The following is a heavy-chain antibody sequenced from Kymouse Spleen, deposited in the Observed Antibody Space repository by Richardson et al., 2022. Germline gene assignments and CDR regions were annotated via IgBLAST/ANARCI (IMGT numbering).Heavy chain of an antibody. CDR3: AKAPDSHYGMDV. CDR2: ISWNSGSI. V-gene: IGHV3-9*01. J-gene: IGHJ6*02. D-gene: IGHD4-11,IGHD2-15*01,IGHD2-21*02. Sequence: EVQLVESGGGLVQPGRSLRLSCAASGFTFDDYAMHWVRQAPGKGLEWVSGISWNSGSIGYADSVKGRFTISRDNAKNSLYLQMNSLRAEDTALYYCAKAPDSHYGMDVWGQGTTVTVSS. CDR1: GFTFDDYA.